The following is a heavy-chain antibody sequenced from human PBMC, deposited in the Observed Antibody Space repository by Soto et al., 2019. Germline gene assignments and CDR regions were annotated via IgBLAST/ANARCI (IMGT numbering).Heavy chain of an antibody. V-gene: IGHV4-30-4*01. J-gene: IGHJ4*02. CDR3: ARGPSGDKVHY. D-gene: IGHD7-27*01. CDR2: IFDSGTT. Sequence: QVQLQESGPGLVKPAQTLSLTCTVSGGSITSDYSCWIWIRQPPGEGLEWIGHIFDSGTTYTNTSLRSQVAISLDTSKNHFSLSRSSVTAADTAVYYCARGPSGDKVHYWGQGALVTVSS. CDR1: GGSITSDYSC.